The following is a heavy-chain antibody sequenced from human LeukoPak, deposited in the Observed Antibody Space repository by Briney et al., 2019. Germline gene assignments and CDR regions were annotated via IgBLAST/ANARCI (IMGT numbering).Heavy chain of an antibody. V-gene: IGHV1-24*01. CDR2: FDPEDGET. CDR3: ATLSLWFGEFPHAFDI. CDR1: GYTLTELS. J-gene: IGHJ3*02. Sequence: ASVKVSCKVSGYTLTELSMHWVRQAPGKGLEWVGGFDPEDGETIYAQKFQGRVTMPEDTSTDTAYMELNSLRSEDTAVYYCATLSLWFGEFPHAFDIWGQGTMVTVSS. D-gene: IGHD3-10*01.